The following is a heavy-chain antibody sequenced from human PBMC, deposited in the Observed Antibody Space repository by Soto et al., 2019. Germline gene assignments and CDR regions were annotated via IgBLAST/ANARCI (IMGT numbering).Heavy chain of an antibody. CDR2: IYYSGST. J-gene: IGHJ4*02. V-gene: IGHV4-31*03. Sequence: SSEILSLTCTVSGGSISSGGYYWSWIRQHPGKGLEWIGYIYYSGSTYYNPSLKSRVTISVDTSKNQFSLKLSSVTAADTAVYYCARGIAAFRYFDYWGQGTLVTVSS. D-gene: IGHD6-6*01. CDR3: ARGIAAFRYFDY. CDR1: GGSISSGGYY.